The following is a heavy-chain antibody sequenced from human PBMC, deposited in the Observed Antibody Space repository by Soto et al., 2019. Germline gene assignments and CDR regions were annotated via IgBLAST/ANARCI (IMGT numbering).Heavy chain of an antibody. J-gene: IGHJ6*02. Sequence: GESLKISCKGSGYSFTSYWIGWVRQMPGKGLEWMGIIYPGDSDTRYSPSFQGQVTISADKSISTAYLQWSSLKASDTAMYYCARQGVAAAGTGYYYYYGMDVWGQGTTATVSS. V-gene: IGHV5-51*01. CDR3: ARQGVAAAGTGYYYYYGMDV. CDR2: IYPGDSDT. CDR1: GYSFTSYW. D-gene: IGHD6-13*01.